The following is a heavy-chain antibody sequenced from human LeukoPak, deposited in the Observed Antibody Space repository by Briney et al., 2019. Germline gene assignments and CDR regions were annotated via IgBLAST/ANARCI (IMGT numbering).Heavy chain of an antibody. D-gene: IGHD1-1*01. CDR2: INEDGSDK. Sequence: GSLSLSCAASGFPFSSYWMSWVRPAPGKGLEWVANINEDGSDKYYVDSVKGRFTVSRDNAKNSLYLQMNSLRAEDTAIYYCARDTYRFFDFWGQGTLVTVSS. V-gene: IGHV3-7*01. CDR3: ARDTYRFFDF. CDR1: GFPFSSYW. J-gene: IGHJ4*02.